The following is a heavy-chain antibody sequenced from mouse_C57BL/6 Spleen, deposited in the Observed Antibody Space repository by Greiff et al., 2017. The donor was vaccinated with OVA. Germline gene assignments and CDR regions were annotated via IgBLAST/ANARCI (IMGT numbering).Heavy chain of an antibody. CDR2: IYPSDSET. V-gene: IGHV1-61*01. Sequence: QVQLQQPGAELVRPGSSVKLSCKASGYTFTSYWMDWVKQRPGQGLEWIGNIYPSDSETHYNQKFQDKATLTVDKSSSTAYMQLSSLTSEDSAVYYCARGGNWYFDVWGTGTTVTVSS. J-gene: IGHJ1*03. CDR1: GYTFTSYW. CDR3: ARGGNWYFDV.